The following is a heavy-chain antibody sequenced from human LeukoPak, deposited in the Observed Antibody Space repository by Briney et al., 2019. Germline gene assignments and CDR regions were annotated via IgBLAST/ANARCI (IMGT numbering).Heavy chain of an antibody. V-gene: IGHV3-48*04. CDR2: ISGNGGTA. Sequence: PGGSLRLSCAASGFSFGSYGLSWVRQAPGKGPQWVSYISGNGGTAHYADSVEGRFAISRDNAKSSLYLQMSSLRAEDTAVYYCARDLDSGNYFFAYWGQGTPVTVSS. D-gene: IGHD3-22*01. J-gene: IGHJ4*02. CDR3: ARDLDSGNYFFAY. CDR1: GFSFGSYG.